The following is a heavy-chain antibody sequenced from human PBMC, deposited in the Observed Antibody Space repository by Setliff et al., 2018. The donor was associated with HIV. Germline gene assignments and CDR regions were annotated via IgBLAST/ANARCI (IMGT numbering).Heavy chain of an antibody. V-gene: IGHV3-23*01. CDR3: AKDYTPTFWEYNWFDV. J-gene: IGHJ5*02. D-gene: IGHD3-16*01. CDR2: ISGSGDST. Sequence: PGGSLRLSCAASGFTFNYHAMTWVRQAPGKGLEWVSGISGSGDSTFYAHSVKGRFTISRDNSRDTLYLEMNNLRAEDTALYYCAKDYTPTFWEYNWFDVWGQGTQVTVPQ. CDR1: GFTFNYHA.